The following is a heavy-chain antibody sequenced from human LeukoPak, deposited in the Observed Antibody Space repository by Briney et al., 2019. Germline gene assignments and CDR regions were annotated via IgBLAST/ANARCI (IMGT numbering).Heavy chain of an antibody. CDR1: GFTFGDYA. J-gene: IGHJ3*02. CDR2: IRSKAYGGTT. V-gene: IGHV3-49*04. D-gene: IGHD3-10*01. CDR3: ARDDRFGEFPNAFDI. Sequence: GGSLRLSCTASGFTFGDYAMSWVRQAPGKGLEWVGFIRSKAYGGTTEYAASVKGRFTISRDDSKSIAYLQMNSLRAEDTAVYYCARDDRFGEFPNAFDIWGQGTMVTVSS.